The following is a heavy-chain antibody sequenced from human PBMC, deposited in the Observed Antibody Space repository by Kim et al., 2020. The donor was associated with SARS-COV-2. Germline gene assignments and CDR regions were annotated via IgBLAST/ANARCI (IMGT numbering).Heavy chain of an antibody. CDR3: ARYPT. D-gene: IGHD2-2*01. V-gene: IGHV3-7*03. Sequence: GGSLRLSCVASGFTFSTYWMNWVRQAPGKGLEWVASIKEDGSEKNYVDSVKGRFTISGDNAKNSLYLEMNSLRVEDTAIYYCARYPTWGQGTLVTVSS. CDR1: GFTFSTYW. CDR2: IKEDGSEK. J-gene: IGHJ5*02.